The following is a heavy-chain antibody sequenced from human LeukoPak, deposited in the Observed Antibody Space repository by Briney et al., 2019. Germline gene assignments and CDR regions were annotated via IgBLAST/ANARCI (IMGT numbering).Heavy chain of an antibody. CDR2: ISSSGRTI. J-gene: IGHJ3*02. CDR3: ARDEWGAFDI. V-gene: IGHV3-48*03. D-gene: IGHD1-26*01. CDR1: GFTFSSYE. Sequence: GGSLRLSCAASGFTFSSYEMNWVRQAPGKGLEWVSYISSSGRTIYYADSVKGRFTISRDNAKNSLYLQMNSLRAEDTAVYYCARDEWGAFDIWGQGTMVTVSS.